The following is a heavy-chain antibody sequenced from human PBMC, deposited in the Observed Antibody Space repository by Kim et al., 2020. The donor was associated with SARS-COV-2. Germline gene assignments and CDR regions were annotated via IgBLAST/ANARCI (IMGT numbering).Heavy chain of an antibody. D-gene: IGHD6-6*01. CDR2: IKSKTDGGTT. J-gene: IGHJ4*02. Sequence: GVLRLSCAASGFTFSNAWMSWVRQAPGKGLEWVGRIKSKTDGGTTDYAAPVKGRFTISRDDSKNTLYLQMNSLKTEDTAVYYCTTDRYSSSSVYFDYWGQGTLVTVSS. V-gene: IGHV3-15*01. CDR3: TTDRYSSSSVYFDY. CDR1: GFTFSNAW.